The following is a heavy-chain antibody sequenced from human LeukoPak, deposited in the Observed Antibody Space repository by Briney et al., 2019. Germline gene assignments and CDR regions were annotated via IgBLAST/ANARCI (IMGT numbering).Heavy chain of an antibody. CDR2: INAGNGNT. CDR1: GYTLTELS. V-gene: IGHV1-3*01. J-gene: IGHJ5*02. D-gene: IGHD3-22*01. Sequence: EASVKVSCKVSGYTLTELSMHWVRQAPGKGLEWMGWINAGNGNTKYSQKFQGRVTITSDTSANTVYMELSSLRSEDTAVYYCARGDFYYDNSNPWGQGTLVTVSS. CDR3: ARGDFYYDNSNP.